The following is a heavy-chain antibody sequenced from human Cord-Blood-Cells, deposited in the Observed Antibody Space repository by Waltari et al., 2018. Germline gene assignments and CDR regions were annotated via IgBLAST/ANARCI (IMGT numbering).Heavy chain of an antibody. J-gene: IGHJ4*02. D-gene: IGHD3-10*01. CDR2: SNHSGST. CDR1: GGSFSGYY. CDR3: ARGGSDYYGSGSYLHFDY. Sequence: QVQLQQWGAGLLKPSETLSLPCAVYGGSFSGYYWSWLRQPPGKGLEWIGESNHSGSTNYTPSLKSRVTISVDTSKDQFSLKLSSVTAADTAVYYCARGGSDYYGSGSYLHFDYWGQGTLVTVSS. V-gene: IGHV4-34*01.